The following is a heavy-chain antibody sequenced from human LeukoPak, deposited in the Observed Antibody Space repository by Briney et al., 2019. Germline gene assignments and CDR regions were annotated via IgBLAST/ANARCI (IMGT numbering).Heavy chain of an antibody. J-gene: IGHJ4*02. CDR1: GGSISSYY. Sequence: PSETLSLTCTVSGGSISSYYWSWIRQPPGKGLEWIGYIYYSGSTNYNPSLKSRVTISVDTSKNQFSPKLSSVTAADTAVYYCARARKGGVEDYWGQGTLVTVSS. D-gene: IGHD3-16*01. CDR2: IYYSGST. V-gene: IGHV4-59*01. CDR3: ARARKGGVEDY.